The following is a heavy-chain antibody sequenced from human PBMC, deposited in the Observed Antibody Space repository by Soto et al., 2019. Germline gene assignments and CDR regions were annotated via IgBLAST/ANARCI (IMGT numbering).Heavy chain of an antibody. Sequence: GASVKVSCKVSGYTLTELSMHWVRQAPGKGLEWMGGFDPEDGETIYAQKFQGRVTMTEDTSTDTAYMELSSLRSEDTAVYYCATWQYCSGGSCPDYFDYWGQVTLVTVSS. D-gene: IGHD2-15*01. J-gene: IGHJ4*02. CDR3: ATWQYCSGGSCPDYFDY. CDR2: FDPEDGET. V-gene: IGHV1-24*01. CDR1: GYTLTELS.